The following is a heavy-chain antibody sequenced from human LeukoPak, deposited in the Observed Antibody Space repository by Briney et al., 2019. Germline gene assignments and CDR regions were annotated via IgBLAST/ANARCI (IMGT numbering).Heavy chain of an antibody. J-gene: IGHJ4*02. D-gene: IGHD3-22*01. V-gene: IGHV3-21*01. CDR2: ISSTGSDM. CDR3: VRSAFHAGSGNYYDY. CDR1: GFTLNTYS. Sequence: GGSLRLSCAASGFTLNTYSMNWVRQAPGKGLEWVSSISSTGSDMYYVDSVKGRFTISRDNAKNSLFLQVNSLRAEDTAVYYCVRSAFHAGSGNYYDYWGQGTLVTVSS.